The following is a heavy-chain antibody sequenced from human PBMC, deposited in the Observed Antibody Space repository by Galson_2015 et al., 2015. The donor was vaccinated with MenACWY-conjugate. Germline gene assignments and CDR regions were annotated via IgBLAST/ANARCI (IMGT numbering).Heavy chain of an antibody. CDR3: ARSSSRGIFDAFDI. CDR2: IYYSGIT. V-gene: IGHV4-59*12. D-gene: IGHD3-16*01. CDR1: GASISSYY. Sequence: ETLSLTCTVSGASISSYYWSWIRQPPGKGLEWIGYIYYSGITNYNPSLKSRVTISVDTSKNQFSLKLSSVTAADTAVYYCARSSSRGIFDAFDIWGQGTMVTVSS. J-gene: IGHJ3*02.